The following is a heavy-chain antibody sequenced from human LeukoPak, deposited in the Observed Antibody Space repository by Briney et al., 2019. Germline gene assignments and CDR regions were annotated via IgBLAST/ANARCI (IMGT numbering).Heavy chain of an antibody. V-gene: IGHV4-4*07. CDR3: ARVSRAARSDLDY. D-gene: IGHD6-6*01. J-gene: IGHJ4*02. Sequence: SETLSLTCTVSGGSLSSYYWSWLRQPAGKGLEWIGRIYTSGSTNYNPPLTSRVTMSVDTSKNQFSLKLSSVTAADTAVYYCARVSRAARSDLDYWGQGTLVTVSS. CDR2: IYTSGST. CDR1: GGSLSSYY.